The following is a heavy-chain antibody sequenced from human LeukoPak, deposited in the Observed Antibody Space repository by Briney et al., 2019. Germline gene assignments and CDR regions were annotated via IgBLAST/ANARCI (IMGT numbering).Heavy chain of an antibody. D-gene: IGHD3-3*01. CDR3: ARVERYDSWSGPRRYNAFDI. Sequence: PSETLSLNCTVSGGSISSYYWSWVRQPPGKGLEWIGEIYHSGSTNYNPSLKSRVTISVDKSKNQFSLKLSSVTAADTAVYYCARVERYDSWSGPRRYNAFDIWGQGTMVTVSS. V-gene: IGHV4-4*02. CDR2: IYHSGST. J-gene: IGHJ3*02. CDR1: GGSISSYY.